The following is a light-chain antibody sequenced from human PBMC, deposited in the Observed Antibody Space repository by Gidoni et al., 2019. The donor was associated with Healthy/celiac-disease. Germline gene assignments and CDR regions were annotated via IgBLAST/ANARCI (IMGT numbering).Light chain of an antibody. CDR3: QQYDNLPIT. CDR1: QDISNY. V-gene: IGKV1-33*01. Sequence: DIQLTHSPSSLSASVGDRVPITCQATQDISNYLNWYQQKPGKAPKLLIYDASNLETGVPSRFSGSGSGTDFTFTISSLQPEDIATYYCQQYDNLPITFGQGTRLEIK. J-gene: IGKJ5*01. CDR2: DAS.